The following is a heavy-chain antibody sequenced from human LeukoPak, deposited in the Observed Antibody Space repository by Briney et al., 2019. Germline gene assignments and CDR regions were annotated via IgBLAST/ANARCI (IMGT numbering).Heavy chain of an antibody. J-gene: IGHJ6*03. Sequence: ASVKVSCEASGYTFTGYYMHWVRQAPGQGLEWMGWINPNSGGTNYAQKFQGRVTMTRDTSISTAYMELSRLRSDDTAVYYCARLITMVRGVIIFHYYYMDVWGKGTTVTISS. CDR3: ARLITMVRGVIIFHYYYMDV. D-gene: IGHD3-10*01. CDR1: GYTFTGYY. CDR2: INPNSGGT. V-gene: IGHV1-2*02.